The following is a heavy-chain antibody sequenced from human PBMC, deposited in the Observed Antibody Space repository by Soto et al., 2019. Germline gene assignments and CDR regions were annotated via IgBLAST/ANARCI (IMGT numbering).Heavy chain of an antibody. J-gene: IGHJ6*02. V-gene: IGHV1-8*01. CDR3: ARDLDGSSSGNYYGMDV. CDR2: MNPNSGYT. CDR1: GYTFTNYD. D-gene: IGHD6-6*01. Sequence: KTQGASVKVSCKTSGYTFTNYDINWVRQAPGQGLEWMGWMNPNSGYTGYLQKFQDRVTMTRNISTSTAYMELSDLRSEDTAVYYCARDLDGSSSGNYYGMDVWGQGTTVT.